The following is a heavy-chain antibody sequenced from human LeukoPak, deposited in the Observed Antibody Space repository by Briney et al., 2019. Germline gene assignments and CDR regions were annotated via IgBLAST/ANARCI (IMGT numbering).Heavy chain of an antibody. CDR3: VTGKGYFDYVFG. Sequence: ASVKVSCKASGYTFTSYGISWVRQAPGQGFEWMGWINPNNGITDYAQKFQGRVSMTRDTSITTAYMELRRLISDDTAVYYCVTGKGYFDYVFGWGQGTLVTVSS. CDR2: INPNNGIT. V-gene: IGHV1-18*01. J-gene: IGHJ4*02. D-gene: IGHD3-16*01. CDR1: GYTFTSYG.